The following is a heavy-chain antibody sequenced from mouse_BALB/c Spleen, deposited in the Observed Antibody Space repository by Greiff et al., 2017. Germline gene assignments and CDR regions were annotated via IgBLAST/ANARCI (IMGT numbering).Heavy chain of an antibody. CDR3: ARVTTSPYYYAMDY. D-gene: IGHD1-1*01. Sequence: EVHLVESGPGLVKPSQSLSLSCSVTGYSITSGYYWNWIRQFPGNKLEWMGYISYDGSNNYNPSLENRISITRDTSKNQFVLKLNSVTTEDTATYYCARVTTSPYYYAMDYWGQGTSVTVSS. CDR2: ISYDGSN. V-gene: IGHV3-6*02. CDR1: GYSITSGYY. J-gene: IGHJ4*01.